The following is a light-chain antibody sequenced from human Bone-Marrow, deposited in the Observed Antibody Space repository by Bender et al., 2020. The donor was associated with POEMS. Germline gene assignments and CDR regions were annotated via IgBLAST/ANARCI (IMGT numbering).Light chain of an antibody. V-gene: IGLV2-11*01. Sequence: QSSLTQPRSVSGSPGQSVTISCTGTSSDVGGYNYVSWYQQHPGKAPKFMIYDVSKRPSGVPDRFSGSKSGNTASLTVSGLQAEDEDDYYCSSDAGNKNYYIYGTGTKVTVL. CDR1: SSDVGGYNY. CDR3: SSDAGNKNYYI. CDR2: DVS. J-gene: IGLJ1*01.